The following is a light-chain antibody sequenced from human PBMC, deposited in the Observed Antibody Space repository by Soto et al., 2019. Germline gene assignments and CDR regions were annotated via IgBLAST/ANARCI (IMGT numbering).Light chain of an antibody. J-gene: IGKJ4*01. CDR2: GAS. V-gene: IGKV3-20*01. CDR3: HQYAASPLT. Sequence: EIVLTQSPGTLSLSPGESTTLSCRASQSVGRNFLAWYQQKPGRAPRLLIHGASYRATGVPDRFSGSGSETDFTLTISRLEPEDFAVDYCHQYAASPLTFGGGTKVEIK. CDR1: QSVGRNF.